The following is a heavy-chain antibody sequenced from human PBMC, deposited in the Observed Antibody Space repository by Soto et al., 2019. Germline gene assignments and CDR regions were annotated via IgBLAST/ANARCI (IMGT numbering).Heavy chain of an antibody. V-gene: IGHV3-23*01. D-gene: IGHD2-2*01. CDR3: AKEYCSSSSCYGGFGY. CDR2: ISGSGDRT. CDR1: GFTFSSCA. Sequence: EVQLLESGGGLVQPGGSLRLSCAASGFTFSSCAMRWVRQAPGKGLEWVSGISGSGDRTFYADSVKGRFTIPRDNSRNTLNLQMNSLRVEDTAVYYCAKEYCSSSSCYGGFGYWGQGTLVTVSS. J-gene: IGHJ4*02.